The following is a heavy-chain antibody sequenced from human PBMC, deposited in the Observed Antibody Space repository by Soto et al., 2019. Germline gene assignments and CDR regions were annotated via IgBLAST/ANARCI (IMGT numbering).Heavy chain of an antibody. Sequence: QVQLVQSGAEVKKPGASVKVSCKASGYTFTGYYMHWVRQAPGQGLEWMGWINPNSGGTNYAQKFKGRVTMTRDTSISTAYMELSRLRSDDTAVYYCAKDQVVLMVYAHNHYYYGMDVWGQGTTVTVSS. CDR1: GYTFTGYY. V-gene: IGHV1-2*02. D-gene: IGHD2-8*01. J-gene: IGHJ6*02. CDR2: INPNSGGT. CDR3: AKDQVVLMVYAHNHYYYGMDV.